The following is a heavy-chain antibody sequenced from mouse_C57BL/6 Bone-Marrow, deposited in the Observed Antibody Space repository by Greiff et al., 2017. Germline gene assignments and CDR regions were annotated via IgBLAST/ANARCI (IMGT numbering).Heavy chain of an antibody. CDR3: ARQGYYGSSYVLDYFDY. V-gene: IGHV1-4*01. CDR1: GYTFTSYT. Sequence: VQLQQSGAELARPGASVKMSCKASGYTFTSYTMHWVKQRPGQGLEWIGYINPSSGYTKYNQKFKDKATLTADKSSSKAYMQLSRLTSEDSAVYYCARQGYYGSSYVLDYFDYWCQGTTLTVSS. D-gene: IGHD1-1*01. J-gene: IGHJ2*01. CDR2: INPSSGYT.